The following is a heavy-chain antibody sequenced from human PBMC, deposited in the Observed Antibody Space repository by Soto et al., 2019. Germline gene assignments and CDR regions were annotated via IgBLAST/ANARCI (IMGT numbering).Heavy chain of an antibody. V-gene: IGHV5-51*01. J-gene: IGHJ6*02. CDR1: GYSFTSYW. CDR3: ARGYSSSSVDYYYYGMDV. CDR2: IYPGDSDT. D-gene: IGHD6-6*01. Sequence: GEPLKISCKGSGYSFTSYWIGWVRQMPGKGLEWMGIIYPGDSDTRYSPSFQGQVTISADKSISTAYLQWSSLKASDTAMYYCARGYSSSSVDYYYYGMDVWGQGTTVTVSS.